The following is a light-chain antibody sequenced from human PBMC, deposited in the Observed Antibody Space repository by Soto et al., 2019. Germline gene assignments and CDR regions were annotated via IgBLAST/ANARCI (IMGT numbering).Light chain of an antibody. CDR1: QSVNSK. J-gene: IGKJ1*01. CDR2: GAS. Sequence: EIVMTQSPATLSVSPGERATLSCRASQSVNSKLAWYQQKPGRAPRLLIYGASTRATGIPARFSGSGSGTDFTPTISRLEPEDFAVYYCQQYGSSGTFGQGTKVDIK. CDR3: QQYGSSGT. V-gene: IGKV3-15*01.